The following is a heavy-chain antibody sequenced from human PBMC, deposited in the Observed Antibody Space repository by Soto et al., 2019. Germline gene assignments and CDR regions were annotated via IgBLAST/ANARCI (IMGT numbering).Heavy chain of an antibody. J-gene: IGHJ5*02. CDR1: GATVASSHW. CDR3: AREIVTAGGNNYFDP. V-gene: IGHV4-4*01. Sequence: NPXETLSLTCCVSGATVASSHWWSWVRQSPGRGLEWIVNVYHTGDTNFNPSLQSRVTFSVDKSNNQFSLRLTSVTAADTAVYFCAREIVTAGGNNYFDPWGPGTLVTVYS. D-gene: IGHD2-21*02. CDR2: VYHTGDT.